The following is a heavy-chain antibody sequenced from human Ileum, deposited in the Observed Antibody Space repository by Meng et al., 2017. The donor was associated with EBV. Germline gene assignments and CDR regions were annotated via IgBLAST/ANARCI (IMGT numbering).Heavy chain of an antibody. Sequence: QLPLQGSGPGLVKPSETLSLTCTVSGVSISSFYWSWIRQSPGKGLEYIGYIFSSGSTNYNPSLESRVTISEDTSKNQIFLNLTSVTTADTAVYYCARGIYGSGSPSPWGQGTLVTVSS. D-gene: IGHD3-10*01. V-gene: IGHV4-59*01. CDR2: IFSSGST. J-gene: IGHJ5*02. CDR1: GVSISSFY. CDR3: ARGIYGSGSPSP.